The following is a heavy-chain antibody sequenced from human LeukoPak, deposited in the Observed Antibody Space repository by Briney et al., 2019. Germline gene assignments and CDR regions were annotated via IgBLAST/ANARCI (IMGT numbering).Heavy chain of an antibody. CDR2: IYHSGST. D-gene: IGHD3-3*01. J-gene: IGHJ4*02. V-gene: IGHV4-38-2*01. CDR1: GYSISSGYY. Sequence: SETLSLTCAVSGYSISSGYYWGWIRQPPGKGLEWIGSIYHSGSTYYNPSLKSRVTGSVDTSKNQFSLNLSSVTAADTAVYYCARLGWGYYDPLGVDYWGQGTLVTVSS. CDR3: ARLGWGYYDPLGVDY.